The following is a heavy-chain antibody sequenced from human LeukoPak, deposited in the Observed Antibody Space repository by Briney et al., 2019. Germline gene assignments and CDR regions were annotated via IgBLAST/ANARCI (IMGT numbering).Heavy chain of an antibody. CDR3: ATTTIRLGY. Sequence: SETLSLTCSVSGDSISYFYWSWIRQAAGKGLEWIGRVSSSGSTDYNASLKSRVTMSVDTSKNQLSLKVISVTAADTAVYYCATTTIRLGYWGQGTLVTVSS. D-gene: IGHD1-26*01. CDR1: GDSISYFY. CDR2: VSSSGST. J-gene: IGHJ4*02. V-gene: IGHV4-4*07.